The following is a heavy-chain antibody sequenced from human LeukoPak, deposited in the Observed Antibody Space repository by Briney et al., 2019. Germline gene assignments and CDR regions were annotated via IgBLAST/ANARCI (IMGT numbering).Heavy chain of an antibody. CDR2: IHHSGST. CDR3: ARTEYGSGSYYNDHYYYMDV. CDR1: GGSINGYY. J-gene: IGHJ6*03. D-gene: IGHD3-10*01. Sequence: SETLSLTCTVSGGSINGYYWNWIRQAPGKGLEWIGYIHHSGSTNYNPSLKSRVTISVDTSKNQFSLKLSSVTAADTAVYYCARTEYGSGSYYNDHYYYMDVWGKGTTVTISS. V-gene: IGHV4-59*01.